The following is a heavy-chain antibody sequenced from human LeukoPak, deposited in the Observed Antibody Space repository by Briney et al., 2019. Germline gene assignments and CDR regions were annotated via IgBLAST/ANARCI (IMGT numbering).Heavy chain of an antibody. J-gene: IGHJ6*02. D-gene: IGHD3-10*01. Sequence: GGSLRLSCAASGFTFSSYWMNWARQAPGKGLEWVASINHNGNVNYYVDSVKGRFTISRDNAKNSLYLQMNSLRAEDTAVYYCARERFHYGMDVWGQGTTVTVSS. CDR3: ARERFHYGMDV. CDR2: INHNGNVN. CDR1: GFTFSSYW. V-gene: IGHV3-7*03.